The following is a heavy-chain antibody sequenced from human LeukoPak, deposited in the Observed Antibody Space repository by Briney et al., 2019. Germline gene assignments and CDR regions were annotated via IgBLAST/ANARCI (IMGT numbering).Heavy chain of an antibody. V-gene: IGHV3-48*01. CDR1: GFTFSSYS. CDR3: ATRIAAAGTRSG. D-gene: IGHD6-13*01. CDR2: ISSSSSTI. J-gene: IGHJ4*02. Sequence: GGSLRLSCAASGFTFSSYSMNWVRQAPGKGLEWVSYISSSSSTIYYADSVKGRFTISRDNAKNSLYLQMNSLRAEDTAVYYCATRIAAAGTRSGWGQGTLVTVSS.